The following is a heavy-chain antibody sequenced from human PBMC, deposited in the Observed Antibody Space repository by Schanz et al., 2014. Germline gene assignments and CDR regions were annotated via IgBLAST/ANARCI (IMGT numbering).Heavy chain of an antibody. V-gene: IGHV3-30*03. J-gene: IGHJ6*03. D-gene: IGHD3-22*01. CDR2: ISHDGHRD. CDR3: ARENSSGYSPAVTYYIDV. Sequence: VQLVESGGGLVQPRGSLRLSCAAYEFSFSSFGMNWVRQAPGKGLEWVAQISHDGHRDFYADSVKGRFTVSRDNNWKTLSLQMNSLRSDDTAIYHCARENSSGYSPAVTYYIDVWGKGTTVTVSS. CDR1: EFSFSSFG.